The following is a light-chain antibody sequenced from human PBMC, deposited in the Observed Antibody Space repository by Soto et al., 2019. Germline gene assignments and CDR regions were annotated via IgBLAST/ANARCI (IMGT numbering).Light chain of an antibody. CDR1: HDIINY. J-gene: IGKJ4*01. V-gene: IGKV1-33*01. CDR2: DAS. CDR3: QQYDNLPLT. Sequence: DIQMTQSPSSLSASVGDRVTITCEASHDIINYLNWYQQKPGKAPKLLIYDASNLETGVPSRFSGSGSGTDFTFTISSLQPEDIATYYCQQYDNLPLTFGGGTKVDIK.